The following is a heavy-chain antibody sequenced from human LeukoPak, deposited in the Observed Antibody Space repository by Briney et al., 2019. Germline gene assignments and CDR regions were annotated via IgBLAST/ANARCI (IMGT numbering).Heavy chain of an antibody. D-gene: IGHD4-17*01. CDR2: IYYSGST. CDR1: GGSVISGTYY. V-gene: IGHV4-61*01. J-gene: IGHJ4*02. CDR3: ARVETPVTTTPPFDH. Sequence: PSETLSVTCTVSGGSVISGTYYWSWIRQPPGKGLEWIGYIYYSGSTTYNPSLKSRVTISVDTSKNKFSLMLSSVTAADTAVYYCARVETPVTTTPPFDHWGQGTLVTVSS.